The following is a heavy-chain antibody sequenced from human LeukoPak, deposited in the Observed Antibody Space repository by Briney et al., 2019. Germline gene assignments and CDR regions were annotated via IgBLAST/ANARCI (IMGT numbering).Heavy chain of an antibody. CDR1: AFTFNDYG. V-gene: IGHV3-33*01. D-gene: IGHD2-21*01. J-gene: IGHJ4*02. CDR2: IWSDGSNK. CDR3: ARARSSPFSYSDY. Sequence: PGGSLRRSCAASAFTFNDYGMHWVRQAPGKGLEWLAVIWSDGSNKYYADSAKGRFTISRDNSKNTLYLEMNSLRAEDTAVYFCARARSSPFSYSDYWGQGTLVTVSS.